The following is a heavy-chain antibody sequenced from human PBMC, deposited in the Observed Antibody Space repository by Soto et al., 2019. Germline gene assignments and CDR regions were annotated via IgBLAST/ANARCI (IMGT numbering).Heavy chain of an antibody. D-gene: IGHD4-17*01. CDR3: TTDFAQEKGPTTGTEGAGV. V-gene: IGHV3-15*01. J-gene: IGHJ6*02. CDR2: IKSKTDGGTT. CDR1: GFTFSNAW. Sequence: EVQLVESGGGLVKPGGSLRLSCAASGFTFSNAWMSWVRQAPGKGLEWVGRIKSKTDGGTTDYAAPVKGRFTISRDDSKNTLYLQMNSLKTEDTAVYYCTTDFAQEKGPTTGTEGAGVWGQGTTVTVSS.